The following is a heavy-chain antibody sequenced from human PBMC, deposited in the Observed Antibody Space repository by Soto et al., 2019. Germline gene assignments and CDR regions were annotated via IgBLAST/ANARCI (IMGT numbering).Heavy chain of an antibody. CDR2: ISAYNGNT. CDR3: ARGSVATIRTAYNWFDP. D-gene: IGHD5-12*01. J-gene: IGHJ5*02. CDR1: GYTFTSYG. V-gene: IGHV1-18*01. Sequence: ASVKVSCKASGYTFTSYGISWVRQAPGQGLEWMGWISAYNGNTNYAQKLQGRVTMTTDTSTSTAYMELRSLRSDDTAVYYCARGSVATIRTAYNWFDPWAQRTLVTVSS.